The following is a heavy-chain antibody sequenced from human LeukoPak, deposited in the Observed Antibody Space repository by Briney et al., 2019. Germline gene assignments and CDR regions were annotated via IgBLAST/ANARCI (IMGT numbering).Heavy chain of an antibody. CDR2: IYYSGST. CDR3: ARPRSRGYYSGAFDI. V-gene: IGHV4-39*01. D-gene: IGHD3-22*01. CDR1: GGSISSSSYY. J-gene: IGHJ3*02. Sequence: SETLSLTCTVSGGSISSSSYYWGWIRQPPGKGLEWIGSIYYSGSTYYNPSLKSRVTISVDTSKNQFSLKLSSVTAADTAVYYCARPRSRGYYSGAFDIWGQGTMVTVSS.